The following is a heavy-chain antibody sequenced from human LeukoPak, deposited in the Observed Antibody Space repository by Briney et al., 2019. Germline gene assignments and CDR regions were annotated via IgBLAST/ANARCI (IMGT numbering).Heavy chain of an antibody. CDR1: GGTFSSYA. J-gene: IGHJ4*02. CDR2: IIPIFGTA. CDR3: ARAHYYDSSGYYHCFDY. D-gene: IGHD3-22*01. V-gene: IGHV1-69*13. Sequence: RWASVKVSCKASGGTFSSYAISWVRQAPGQGLEWMGGIIPIFGTANYAQKFQGRVTITADESTSTAYMELSSLRSEDTAVYYCARAHYYDSSGYYHCFDYWGQGTLVTVSS.